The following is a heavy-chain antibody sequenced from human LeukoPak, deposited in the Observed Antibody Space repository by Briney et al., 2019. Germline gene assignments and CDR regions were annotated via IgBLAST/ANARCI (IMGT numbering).Heavy chain of an antibody. CDR2: IIPIFGTA. D-gene: IGHD1-26*01. CDR1: GYTFTSYA. J-gene: IGHJ3*02. CDR3: ARDLGGSYHDAFDI. Sequence: ASVKVSCKASGYTFTSYAISWVRQAPGQGLEWMGGIIPIFGTANYAQKFQGRVTITTDESTSTAYMELSSLRSEDTAVYHCARDLGGSYHDAFDIWGQGTMVTVSS. V-gene: IGHV1-69*05.